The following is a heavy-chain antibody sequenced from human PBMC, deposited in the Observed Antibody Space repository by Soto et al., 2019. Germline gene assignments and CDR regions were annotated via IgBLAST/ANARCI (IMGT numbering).Heavy chain of an antibody. CDR1: GYTFTSYG. J-gene: IGHJ4*02. CDR3: ARVYYDFWSGYYTGIYYFDY. D-gene: IGHD3-3*01. Sequence: ASVKVSCKASGYTFTSYGISWVRQAPGQGLEWMGWISAYNGNTNYAQKLQGRVTMTTDTSTSTAYMELRSLRSDDTAVYYCARVYYDFWSGYYTGIYYFDYWGQGTLVTVSS. V-gene: IGHV1-18*01. CDR2: ISAYNGNT.